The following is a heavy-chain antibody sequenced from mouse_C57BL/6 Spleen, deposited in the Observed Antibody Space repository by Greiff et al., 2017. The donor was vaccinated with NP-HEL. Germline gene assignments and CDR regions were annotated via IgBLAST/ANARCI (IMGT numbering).Heavy chain of an antibody. CDR1: GFTFSDYG. J-gene: IGHJ2*01. CDR3: ARGDGYSYY. Sequence: DVHLVESGGGLVKPGGSLKLSCAASGFTFSDYGMHWVRQAPEKGLEWVAYISSGSSTIYYADTVKGRFTISRDNAKNTLFLQMTSLRSEDTAMYYCARGDGYSYYWGQGTTLTVSS. CDR2: ISSGSSTI. D-gene: IGHD2-3*01. V-gene: IGHV5-17*01.